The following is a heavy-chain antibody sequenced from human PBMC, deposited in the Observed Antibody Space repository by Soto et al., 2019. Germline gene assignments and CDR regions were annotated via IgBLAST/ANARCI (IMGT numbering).Heavy chain of an antibody. V-gene: IGHV4-39*01. D-gene: IGHD6-6*01. CDR2: IYYSGST. CDR1: GGSISSSSYY. Sequence: SETLSLTCIVSGGSISSSSYYWGWIRQPPGKGLEWIGSIYYSGSTYYNPSLKSRVTISVDTSKNQFSLKLSSVTAADTAVFYCVRHRARNWFDPWGQGTLVTVSS. J-gene: IGHJ5*02. CDR3: VRHRARNWFDP.